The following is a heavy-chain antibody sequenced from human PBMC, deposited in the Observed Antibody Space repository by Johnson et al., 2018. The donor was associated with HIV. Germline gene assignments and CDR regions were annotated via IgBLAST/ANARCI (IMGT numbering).Heavy chain of an antibody. Sequence: VQLVESGGGLVHPGGSLRLSCAASGFTFSDHDMHWVRQTEGIGLEWVSAIGTIGDTHYHGSVKGRFTISRENATNFLYLQMNSMAAGETAVYYCARGRPGGPNFLDAAGKDAFDIWGQGTMVTVSS. CDR1: GFTFSDHD. J-gene: IGHJ3*02. CDR2: IGTIGDT. V-gene: IGHV3-13*01. D-gene: IGHD6-13*01. CDR3: ARGRPGGPNFLDAAGKDAFDI.